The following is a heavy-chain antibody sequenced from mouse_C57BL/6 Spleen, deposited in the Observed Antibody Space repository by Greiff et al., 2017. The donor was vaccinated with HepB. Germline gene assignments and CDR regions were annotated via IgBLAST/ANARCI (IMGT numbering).Heavy chain of an antibody. J-gene: IGHJ1*03. Sequence: QVQLQQSGAELVRPGTSVKMSCKASGYTFTNYWIGWAKQRPGHGLEWIGDIYPGGGYTNYNEKFKGKATLTADKSSSTAYMQFSSLTSEDSAIYYCARKGDYYGSSHWYFDVWGTGTTVTVSS. CDR2: IYPGGGYT. CDR3: ARKGDYYGSSHWYFDV. V-gene: IGHV1-63*01. D-gene: IGHD1-1*01. CDR1: GYTFTNYW.